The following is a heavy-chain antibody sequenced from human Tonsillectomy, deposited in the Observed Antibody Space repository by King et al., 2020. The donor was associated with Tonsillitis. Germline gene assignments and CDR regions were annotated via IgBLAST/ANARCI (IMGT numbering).Heavy chain of an antibody. V-gene: IGHV5-51*03. J-gene: IGHJ4*02. D-gene: IGHD4-23*01. CDR1: GSSFTTCW. CDR2: IYPADSDT. Sequence: VQLVQSGAEVKQPGESLKISCKASGSSFTTCWIAWVRQMPGKGLEWMGIIYPADSDTRYSPSFQGQVTISADKSISTAYLQWSSLKASATAMYYCASHHGGTRFDYWGQGTLVTVSS. CDR3: ASHHGGTRFDY.